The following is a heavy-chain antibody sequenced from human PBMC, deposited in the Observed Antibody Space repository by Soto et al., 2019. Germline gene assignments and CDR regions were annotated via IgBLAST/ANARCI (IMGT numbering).Heavy chain of an antibody. CDR3: ARQHYYDSSGYYTWN. Sequence: SETLSLTCSVSGGSIRNNIYYWGWIRQPPGKGLEWIATVHYSGSTYYTPSLKSRATISADTSNNQFSLRLNSVTAADTAVYYCARQHYYDSSGYYTWNWGQGTLVTVSS. D-gene: IGHD3-22*01. J-gene: IGHJ4*02. V-gene: IGHV4-39*01. CDR1: GGSIRNNIYY. CDR2: VHYSGST.